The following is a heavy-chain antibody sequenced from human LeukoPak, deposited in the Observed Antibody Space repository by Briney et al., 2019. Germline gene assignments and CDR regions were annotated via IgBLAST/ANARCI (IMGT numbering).Heavy chain of an antibody. J-gene: IGHJ3*02. D-gene: IGHD3-3*01. CDR2: IYYSGCT. CDR3: ARHKYYDFWSGCYADAFDI. V-gene: IGHV4-59*01. Sequence: PSETLSLTCTVSGGSISSYYWSWIRQPPGKGREWIGYIYYSGCTNYNPSLKSRVTISVDTSKNQFSLKLSSVTAADTAVYYCARHKYYDFWSGCYADAFDIWGQGTMVTVSS. CDR1: GGSISSYY.